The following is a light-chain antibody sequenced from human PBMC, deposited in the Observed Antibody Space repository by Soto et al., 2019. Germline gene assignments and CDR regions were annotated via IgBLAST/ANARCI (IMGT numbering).Light chain of an antibody. V-gene: IGKV3-15*01. CDR2: GAS. CDR3: QQYNNWPET. J-gene: IGKJ1*01. CDR1: QSVGTN. Sequence: EIEMTQSPATLSLSPGERATLSCRASQSVGTNLAWYEQKPGQAPRLLFFGASTRATGVPARNSGSGSETDFTLTISSLQSEDFGMNYCQQYNNWPETFGQGTEVEIK.